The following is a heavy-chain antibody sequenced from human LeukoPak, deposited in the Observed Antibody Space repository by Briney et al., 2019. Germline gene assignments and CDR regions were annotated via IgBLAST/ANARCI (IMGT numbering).Heavy chain of an antibody. D-gene: IGHD3-16*02. CDR3: ARDGIYDYVWGSYRHYIDY. V-gene: IGHV1-46*01. Sequence: ASVKVSCKASGYTFTNNYMHWVRQAPGQGLEWMGIINPSGGSTNYAQKFQGRVTMTRDTSTSTVYMELSSLRSEDTAVYYCARDGIYDYVWGSYRHYIDYWGQGTLVTVSS. J-gene: IGHJ4*02. CDR1: GYTFTNNY. CDR2: INPSGGST.